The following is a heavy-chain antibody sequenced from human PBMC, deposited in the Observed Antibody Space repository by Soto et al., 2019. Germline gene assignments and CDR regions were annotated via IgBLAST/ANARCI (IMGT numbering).Heavy chain of an antibody. CDR2: IYWDDSK. Sequence: QITLKESGPTLVKPTQTLTLTCTFSAFSLSTSGVGVGWIRQPPGKALEWLAAIYWDDSKEYSPSLKSRLTITKDTSRNQVVLTMTNMDPVYTATYYCARKGYGDYPIDYWGQGTLVTVSS. CDR3: ARKGYGDYPIDY. J-gene: IGHJ4*02. V-gene: IGHV2-5*02. CDR1: AFSLSTSGVG. D-gene: IGHD4-17*01.